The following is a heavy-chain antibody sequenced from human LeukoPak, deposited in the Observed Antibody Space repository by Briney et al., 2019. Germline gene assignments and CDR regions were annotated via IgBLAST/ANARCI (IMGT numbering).Heavy chain of an antibody. J-gene: IGHJ6*03. V-gene: IGHV4-59*01. D-gene: IGHD1-1*01. CDR2: IYFSGTT. Sequence: SETLSLTCTVSGDSIRSYYWSWIRQPPGKGLEWIGNIYFSGTTKYNPSLKSRVTISVDTSRSQFSLRLSSVTAADTAVYFCARGRVSSSTWYSTYYYYFYMDVWGKGTTVTVSS. CDR1: GDSIRSYY. CDR3: ARGRVSSSTWYSTYYYYFYMDV.